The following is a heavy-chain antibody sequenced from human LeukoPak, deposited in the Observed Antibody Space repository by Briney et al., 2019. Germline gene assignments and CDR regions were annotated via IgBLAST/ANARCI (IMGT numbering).Heavy chain of an antibody. CDR1: GLTVSSNY. Sequence: PGGSLRLSCAASGLTVSSNYMNWVRQAPGKGLEWVSVIYSGGSTYYADSVKGRFTISRDNSKNTLYLQMNSLRAEDTAVYYCAKGDYYDSSGHLDYWGQGTLVTVSS. D-gene: IGHD3-22*01. J-gene: IGHJ4*02. V-gene: IGHV3-53*01. CDR3: AKGDYYDSSGHLDY. CDR2: IYSGGST.